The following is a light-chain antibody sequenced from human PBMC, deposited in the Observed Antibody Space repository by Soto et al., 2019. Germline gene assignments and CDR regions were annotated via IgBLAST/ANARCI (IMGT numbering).Light chain of an antibody. Sequence: QSVLTQPASVSGSPGQSITISCTGTSSDVGGYNLVSWYQQHPGKAPKLMIYEVSKRPSGVSNRFYGSKSGHTASLTISGLHAEDEADYYCCSYAGSSTRFGGGTKLTVL. CDR2: EVS. J-gene: IGLJ2*01. CDR3: CSYAGSSTR. V-gene: IGLV2-23*02. CDR1: SSDVGGYNL.